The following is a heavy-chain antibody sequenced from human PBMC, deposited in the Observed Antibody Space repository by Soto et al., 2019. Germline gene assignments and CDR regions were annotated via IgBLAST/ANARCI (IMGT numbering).Heavy chain of an antibody. V-gene: IGHV4-59*12. CDR1: GGSISGYY. J-gene: IGHJ3*02. CDR2: IHYSGST. Sequence: SETLSLTCTVSGGSISGYYWSWIRQPPGKGLEWIGYIHYSGSTSYNPSLKSRVTISVDSSRAQFSLKLSAVTAEDTAVYYCAKDIVVVPAASDAFDIWGQGTMVTVSS. D-gene: IGHD2-2*01. CDR3: AKDIVVVPAASDAFDI.